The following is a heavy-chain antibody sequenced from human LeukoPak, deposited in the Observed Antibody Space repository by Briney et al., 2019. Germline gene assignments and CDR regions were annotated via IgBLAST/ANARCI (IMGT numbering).Heavy chain of an antibody. J-gene: IGHJ4*02. CDR1: GFTFDDYA. V-gene: IGHV3-43*02. D-gene: IGHD1-26*01. CDR2: INENGDIA. Sequence: GGSLRLSCAASGFTFDDYAMHWVRQGPGKSLEWVSLINENGDIAYYGDSVRGRFTVSRDNAKNSLYLQMNSLTTEDTALYYCAKARWEPNFDYWGQGALVTLSS. CDR3: AKARWEPNFDY.